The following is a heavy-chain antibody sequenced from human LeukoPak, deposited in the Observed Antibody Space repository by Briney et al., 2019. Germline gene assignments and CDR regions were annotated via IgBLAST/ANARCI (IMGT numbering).Heavy chain of an antibody. CDR3: ARDNASGSYNFDY. D-gene: IGHD1-26*01. Sequence: ASVMVSCKASGYTFTGYYMHWVRQAPGQGLEWMGWINPNSGGTNYAQKFQGRVTMTRDTSISTAYMELSRLRSDDTAVYYCARDNASGSYNFDYWGQGTLVTVSS. V-gene: IGHV1-2*02. CDR1: GYTFTGYY. CDR2: INPNSGGT. J-gene: IGHJ4*02.